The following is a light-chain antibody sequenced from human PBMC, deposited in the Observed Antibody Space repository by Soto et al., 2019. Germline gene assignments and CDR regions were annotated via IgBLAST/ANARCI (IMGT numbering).Light chain of an antibody. V-gene: IGLV2-14*01. J-gene: IGLJ1*01. CDR3: SSYTTSSLYV. Sequence: QSALTQPASVSGSPGQSIAISCTGTSSDVGGYDYVSWYQQHPGKAPKVIIYDVTNRPSGVSNRFSGSKSGNAASLTISGLQSEDEADYYCSSYTTSSLYVFGTGTKVTVL. CDR1: SSDVGGYDY. CDR2: DVT.